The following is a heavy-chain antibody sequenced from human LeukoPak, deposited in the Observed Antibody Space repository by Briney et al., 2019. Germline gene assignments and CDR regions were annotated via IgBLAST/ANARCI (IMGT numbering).Heavy chain of an antibody. Sequence: GGSLRLSCAASGFTFSSYWMSWVRQAPGKGLEWVANIKQDGSEKYYVDSVKGRFTISRDNAKNSLYLQMNSLRAEDTAMYYCARGGPNYDFWSGYYSYYFDYWGQGTLVTVSS. V-gene: IGHV3-7*01. CDR1: GFTFSSYW. D-gene: IGHD3-3*01. J-gene: IGHJ4*02. CDR3: ARGGPNYDFWSGYYSYYFDY. CDR2: IKQDGSEK.